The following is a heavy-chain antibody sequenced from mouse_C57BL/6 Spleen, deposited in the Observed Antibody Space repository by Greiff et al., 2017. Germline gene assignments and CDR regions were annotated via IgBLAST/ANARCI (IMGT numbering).Heavy chain of an antibody. Sequence: EVMLVESGGGLVKPGGSLKLSCAASGFTFSSYAMSWVRQTPEKRLEWVATISDGGSYTYYPDNVKGRFTISRDNAKNNLYLQMSHLKSEDTAMYYCARGRNYDYDGFAYWGQGTLVTVSA. V-gene: IGHV5-4*03. D-gene: IGHD2-4*01. CDR3: ARGRNYDYDGFAY. J-gene: IGHJ3*01. CDR2: ISDGGSYT. CDR1: GFTFSSYA.